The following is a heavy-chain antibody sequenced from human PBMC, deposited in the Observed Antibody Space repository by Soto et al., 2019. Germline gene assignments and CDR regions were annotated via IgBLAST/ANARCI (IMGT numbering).Heavy chain of an antibody. CDR3: AHIGGSANYYPNYFDY. CDR2: IYWDDDK. Sequence: QITLKESGPTLVKPTQTLTLTCTFSGFSLSTSGVGVTWISQPPGKALEWLALIYWDDDKRYSPSLKTRLTITKDPSSIQVVLTMTNMDPLDTATYYCAHIGGSANYYPNYFDYWGQGSLVTVSS. CDR1: GFSLSTSGVG. V-gene: IGHV2-5*02. D-gene: IGHD3-10*01. J-gene: IGHJ4*02.